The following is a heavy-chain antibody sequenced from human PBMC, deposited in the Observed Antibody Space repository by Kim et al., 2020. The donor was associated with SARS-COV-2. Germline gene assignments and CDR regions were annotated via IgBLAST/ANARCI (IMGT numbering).Heavy chain of an antibody. CDR1: GFTFSSYG. Sequence: GGSLRLSCAASGFTFSSYGMHWVRQAPGKGLEWVAVIWYDGSNKYYADSVKGRFTISRDNSKNTLYLQMNSLRAEDTAVYYCARGRIPYYFDYWGQGTLVTVSS. J-gene: IGHJ4*02. CDR3: ARGRIPYYFDY. V-gene: IGHV3-33*01. CDR2: IWYDGSNK. D-gene: IGHD2-15*01.